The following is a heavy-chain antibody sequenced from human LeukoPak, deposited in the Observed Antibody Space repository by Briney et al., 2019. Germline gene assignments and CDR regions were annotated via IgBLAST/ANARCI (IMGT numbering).Heavy chain of an antibody. J-gene: IGHJ4*02. CDR1: GGSISSYY. V-gene: IGHV4-59*01. Sequence: PSETLSLTCTVSGGSISSYYWSWIRQPPGKGLEWIGYIYYSGSTNYNPSLKSRVTISVDTSKNQFSLKLSSVTAADTAVYYCARQRRDYGDDAFDYWGQGTLVIVSS. D-gene: IGHD4-17*01. CDR2: IYYSGST. CDR3: ARQRRDYGDDAFDY.